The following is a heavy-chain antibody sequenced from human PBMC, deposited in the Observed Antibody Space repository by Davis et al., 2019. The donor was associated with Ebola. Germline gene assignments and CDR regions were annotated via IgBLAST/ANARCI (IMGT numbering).Heavy chain of an antibody. CDR2: ISGSGGST. CDR3: ARGYYDFWSGYLRRLGDYYYYYGMDV. CDR1: GFTFSSYA. Sequence: GESLKISCAASGFTFSSYAMSWVRQAPGKGLEWVSAISGSGGSTYYADSVKGRFTISRDNSKNTLYLQMNSLRAEDTAVYYCARGYYDFWSGYLRRLGDYYYYYGMDVWGQGTTVTVSS. J-gene: IGHJ6*02. D-gene: IGHD3-3*01. V-gene: IGHV3-23*01.